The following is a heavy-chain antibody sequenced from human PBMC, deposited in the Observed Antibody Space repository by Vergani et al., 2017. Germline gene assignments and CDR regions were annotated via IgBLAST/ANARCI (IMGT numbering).Heavy chain of an antibody. CDR1: GGSISSGGYY. D-gene: IGHD3-10*01. Sequence: QVQLQESGPGLVKPSQTLSLTCTVSGGSISSGGYYWSWLRQHPGKGLEWIGYIYYSGSTYYNPSLKSLVTISVDTSKNQFSLKLSSVTAADTAVYYCARARWFGESYYFDYWGQGTLVTVSS. CDR3: ARARWFGESYYFDY. CDR2: IYYSGST. J-gene: IGHJ4*02. V-gene: IGHV4-31*01.